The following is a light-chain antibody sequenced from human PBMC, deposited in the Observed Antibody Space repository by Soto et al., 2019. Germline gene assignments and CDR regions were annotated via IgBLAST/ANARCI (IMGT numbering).Light chain of an antibody. J-gene: IGKJ1*01. CDR2: DAS. V-gene: IGKV1-5*01. CDR3: QQFAISTT. CDR1: HNIERW. Sequence: IQMTXXPSTLSASVGDRVTITCRASHNIERWMAWYQQKPGKAPSLLIFDASTLHSGVPSRFSGSGSGTDFTLTISSLQPDDFATYYCQQFAISTTFGQGTKVDIK.